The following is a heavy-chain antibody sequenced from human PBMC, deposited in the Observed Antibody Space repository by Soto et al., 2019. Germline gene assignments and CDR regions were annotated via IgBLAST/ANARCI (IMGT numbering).Heavy chain of an antibody. Sequence: GGSLRLSCAASGFTVSSYGISWVRQAPGRGLKWVSLISTSGHSYYADSVKGRFTISRDNSKNTVYLQMNSLRAEDTAVYYCARRDSSGQHYFDKWGQGTLVTVSS. CDR1: GFTVSSYG. D-gene: IGHD3-22*01. CDR2: ISTSGHS. J-gene: IGHJ4*02. V-gene: IGHV3-23*01. CDR3: ARRDSSGQHYFDK.